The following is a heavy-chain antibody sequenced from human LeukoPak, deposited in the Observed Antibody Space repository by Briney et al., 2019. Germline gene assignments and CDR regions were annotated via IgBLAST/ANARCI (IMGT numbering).Heavy chain of an antibody. J-gene: IGHJ6*03. D-gene: IGHD5-18*01. CDR1: GGSISSSNW. CDR2: IYHSGST. CDR3: AREEDTAMVGYYYYMDV. V-gene: IGHV4-4*01. Sequence: SETLSLTCIVSGGSISSSNWWSWVRQPPGKGLEWIGEIYHSGSTNYNPSLKSRVTISVDKSKNQFSLKLSSVTAADTAVYCCAREEDTAMVGYYYYMDVWGKGTTGTGSS.